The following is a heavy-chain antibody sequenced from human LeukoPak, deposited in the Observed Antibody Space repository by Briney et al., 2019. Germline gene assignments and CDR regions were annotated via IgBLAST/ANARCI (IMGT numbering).Heavy chain of an antibody. J-gene: IGHJ4*02. V-gene: IGHV4-59*08. CDR1: GASISSYY. CDR3: ERQGIRGQWLVHFDY. D-gene: IGHD6-19*01. CDR2: IYFSGSP. Sequence: KSSETLSLTGTVSGASISSYYWSGGGQPPGKGLEWIGYIYFSGSPNSNPSLKRRVHISIAASKNQFSLKLLSVTAAATAVSYCERQGIRGQWLVHFDYWGQGTLVTVSS.